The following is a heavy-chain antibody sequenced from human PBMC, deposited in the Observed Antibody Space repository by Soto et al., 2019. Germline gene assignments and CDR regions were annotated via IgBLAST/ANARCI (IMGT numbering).Heavy chain of an antibody. D-gene: IGHD1-1*01. CDR1: GFSFSNYA. V-gene: IGHV3-23*01. J-gene: IGHJ4*02. CDR2: IAGSGSRT. Sequence: MRLSYPDSGFSFSNYAMSCVRHAPREGSEWVSGIAGSGSRTYYADAVKRRFTISRDNSKNTLNLQMSSLKADDTAMYYCAKGQLGVDYWGQGTLVTVSS. CDR3: AKGQLGVDY.